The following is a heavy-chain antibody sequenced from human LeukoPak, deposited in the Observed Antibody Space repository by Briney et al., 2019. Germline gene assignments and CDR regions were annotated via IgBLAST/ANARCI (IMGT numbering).Heavy chain of an antibody. J-gene: IGHJ4*02. CDR1: GYTFTGCY. CDR2: INPISGGT. D-gene: IGHD6-19*01. CDR3: ASMIAVAVAFDY. V-gene: IGHV1-2*02. Sequence: ASVKVSCKASGYTFTGCYMHWVRQAPGQGLEWMGWINPISGGTNYAQKFQSRVTMTRDTSISTAYMELSRLRSDDTAVYYCASMIAVAVAFDYWGQGTLVTVSS.